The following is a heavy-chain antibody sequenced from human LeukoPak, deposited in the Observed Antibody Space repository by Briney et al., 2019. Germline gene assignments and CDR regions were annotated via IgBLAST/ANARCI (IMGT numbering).Heavy chain of an antibody. Sequence: ASVKVSCKASGYTFTNYDINWVRQATGQGLEWMGWMNPNSANTGYSQKFQGRVTFTRDTSTSTVYMELSSLSSEDTAVYYCARDLSTARTGNPLDYWGQGSLVTVSS. D-gene: IGHD3/OR15-3a*01. CDR1: GYTFTNYD. J-gene: IGHJ4*02. CDR2: MNPNSANT. V-gene: IGHV1-8*03. CDR3: ARDLSTARTGNPLDY.